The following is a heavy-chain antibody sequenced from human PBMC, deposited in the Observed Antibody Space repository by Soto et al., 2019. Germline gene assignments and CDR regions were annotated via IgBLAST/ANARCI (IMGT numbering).Heavy chain of an antibody. J-gene: IGHJ4*02. CDR1: GFTFNTYN. V-gene: IGHV3-48*01. D-gene: IGHD3-22*01. CDR3: ARDAYPYYDDSSGYHFDY. CDR2: ISSSSSTI. Sequence: PGGSLRLSCAASGFTFNTYNMNWVRRAPGKGLEWVSYISSSSSTIHYADSVKGRFTISRDNAKNSLYLQMNSLRAEDTAVYYCARDAYPYYDDSSGYHFDYWGQGT.